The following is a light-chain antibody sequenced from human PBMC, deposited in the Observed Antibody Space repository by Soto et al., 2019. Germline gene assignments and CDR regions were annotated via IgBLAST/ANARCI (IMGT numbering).Light chain of an antibody. Sequence: DIQMTQSPSTLSGSVGDRVTITCRASQTISSWLAWYQQKPGKAPKLLIYKASTLKSGVPSRFSGSGSGTEFTLNISRLQPDDFATYYCQHYNRYSEAFGQGPKVEL. J-gene: IGKJ1*01. CDR2: KAS. CDR1: QTISSW. V-gene: IGKV1-5*03. CDR3: QHYNRYSEA.